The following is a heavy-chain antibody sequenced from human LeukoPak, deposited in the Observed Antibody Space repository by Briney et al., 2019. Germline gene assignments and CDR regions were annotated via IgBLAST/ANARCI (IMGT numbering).Heavy chain of an antibody. V-gene: IGHV3-7*03. CDR1: GFTFTTLW. Sequence: HPGGSLRLSCAASGFTFTTLWMSWVRQAPGKGLEWVANINQGGGEKYYVDSVKGRFTISRDNAKNSLFLQMNSLRAEDTAVYYCARSPNLDYWGQGTLVTVSS. CDR2: INQGGGEK. J-gene: IGHJ4*02. CDR3: ARSPNLDY.